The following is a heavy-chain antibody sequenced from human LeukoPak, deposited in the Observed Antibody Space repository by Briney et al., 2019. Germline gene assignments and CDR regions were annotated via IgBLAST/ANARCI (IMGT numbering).Heavy chain of an antibody. Sequence: GGSLRLSCAASGFTFSSYAMSWVRQAPGKGLEWVSAISGSGGSTYYADSVKGRFTISRDNSKNTLYLQMNSLRAEDTAVYYGAKDDPTTTVVTYGYYGMDVWGQGTTVTVSS. CDR2: ISGSGGST. J-gene: IGHJ6*02. V-gene: IGHV3-23*01. D-gene: IGHD4-23*01. CDR1: GFTFSSYA. CDR3: AKDDPTTTVVTYGYYGMDV.